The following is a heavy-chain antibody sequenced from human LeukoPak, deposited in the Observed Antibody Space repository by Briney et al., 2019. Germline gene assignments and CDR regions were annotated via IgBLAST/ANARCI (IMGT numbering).Heavy chain of an antibody. D-gene: IGHD1-26*01. CDR1: GYTFTSYG. J-gene: IGHJ3*02. Sequence: ASVKVSCKASGYTFTSYGISWVRQAPGQGLEWMGWISAHNGNTNYAQKLQGRVPMTTDTSTSTAYMELRSLRSDDTAVYYCARVPKFSGSPAQDAFDIWGQGTMVTVSS. V-gene: IGHV1-18*01. CDR2: ISAHNGNT. CDR3: ARVPKFSGSPAQDAFDI.